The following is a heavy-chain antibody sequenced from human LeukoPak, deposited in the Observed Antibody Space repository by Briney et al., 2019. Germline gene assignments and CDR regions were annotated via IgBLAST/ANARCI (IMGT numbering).Heavy chain of an antibody. CDR2: ISGSEDST. D-gene: IGHD3-10*01. V-gene: IGHV3-23*01. CDR1: IYILRKYA. Sequence: GGSLRLSCAASIYILRKYAIRGVREARGKGLEWGSAISGSEDSTYYVDSVKSRFTISRDNSKNTQYLQMNGLRAEDTAVYYCAKDKFGEFMFDYWGQGTLVTVSS. J-gene: IGHJ4*02. CDR3: AKDKFGEFMFDY.